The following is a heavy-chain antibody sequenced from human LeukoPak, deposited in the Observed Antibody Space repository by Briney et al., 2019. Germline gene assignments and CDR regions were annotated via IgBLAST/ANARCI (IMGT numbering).Heavy chain of an antibody. D-gene: IGHD3-10*01. CDR3: AKEGTLSWITMVRGADNGVFDI. V-gene: IGHV3-23*01. Sequence: GGSLRLSCAPSGSTFSRYAMSWVRQAPGEGVEWLSAISESDGSTYYTDSVKGRFTISGDNSKNTLYLQMNSLRAEDTAVYYCAKEGTLSWITMVRGADNGVFDIWGQGTMVTVSS. CDR1: GSTFSRYA. J-gene: IGHJ3*02. CDR2: ISESDGST.